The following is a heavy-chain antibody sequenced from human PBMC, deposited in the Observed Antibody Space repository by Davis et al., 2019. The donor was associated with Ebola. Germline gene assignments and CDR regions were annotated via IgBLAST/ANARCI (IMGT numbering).Heavy chain of an antibody. CDR2: IWYDGSNK. J-gene: IGHJ4*02. CDR3: TTDLESSSWSY. D-gene: IGHD6-13*01. V-gene: IGHV3-33*01. Sequence: PGGSLRLSCAASGFTFSSYGMHWVRQAPGKGLEWVAVIWYDGSNKYYADSVKGRFTISRDNSKNTLYLQMNSLRAEDTAVYYCTTDLESSSWSYWGQGTLVTVSS. CDR1: GFTFSSYG.